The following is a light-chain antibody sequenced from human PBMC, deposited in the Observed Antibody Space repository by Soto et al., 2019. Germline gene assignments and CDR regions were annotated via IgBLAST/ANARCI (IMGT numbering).Light chain of an antibody. CDR2: GAS. J-gene: IGKJ3*01. CDR3: QKYNNWPLT. Sequence: EVGMTQSPATRSVSPVVRGTLSCRASQSVNSNLAWYQQKPGQAPRLLIYGASTRATGIPARFSGSGSGTEFTLTISSLQSEDFAVYYCQKYNNWPLTFGPGTKVDI. V-gene: IGKV3-15*01. CDR1: QSVNSN.